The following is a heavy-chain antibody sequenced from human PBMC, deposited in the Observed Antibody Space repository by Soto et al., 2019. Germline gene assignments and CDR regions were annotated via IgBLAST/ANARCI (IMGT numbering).Heavy chain of an antibody. CDR3: ARDGLVDSSSHDYYYYGMDV. V-gene: IGHV1-69*13. J-gene: IGHJ6*02. CDR2: IIPIFGTA. D-gene: IGHD6-6*01. Sequence: GASVKVSCKASGGTFSSYAISWVRQAPGQGLEWMGGIIPIFGTANYAQKFQGRVTITADESTSTAYMELSSLRSEDTAVYYCARDGLVDSSSHDYYYYGMDVWGQGTTVTVSS. CDR1: GGTFSSYA.